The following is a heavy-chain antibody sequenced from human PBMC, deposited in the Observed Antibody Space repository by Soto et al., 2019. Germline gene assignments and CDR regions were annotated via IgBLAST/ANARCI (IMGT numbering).Heavy chain of an antibody. CDR3: AKVGRNLTS. D-gene: IGHD3-10*01. CDR1: GFTFDDYA. J-gene: IGHJ4*02. V-gene: IGHV3-9*01. Sequence: DVQLVESGGGLVQPGRSLRLSCAASGFTFDDYAMHWVRQAPGKGLEWVSGISWNSGSIGYADSVKGRFTISRDNAKNSLYLQMNSLRAEDTALYYCAKVGRNLTSWGQGTLVTVSS. CDR2: ISWNSGSI.